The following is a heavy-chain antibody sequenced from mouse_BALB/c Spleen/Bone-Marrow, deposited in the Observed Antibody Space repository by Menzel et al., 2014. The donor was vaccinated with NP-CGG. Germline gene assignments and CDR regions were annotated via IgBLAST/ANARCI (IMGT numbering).Heavy chain of an antibody. CDR1: GFTFSSFG. V-gene: IGHV5-17*02. CDR2: ISSGSSTI. D-gene: IGHD4-1*01. J-gene: IGHJ4*01. Sequence: EVQVVESEGGLVQPGGSRKLSCAASGFTFSSFGMHWVRQAPEKGLEWVAYISSGSSTIYYADTVKGRFTISRDNPKNTLFLQMTSLRSEDTAMYYCATGTRAMDYWGQGTSVTVSS. CDR3: ATGTRAMDY.